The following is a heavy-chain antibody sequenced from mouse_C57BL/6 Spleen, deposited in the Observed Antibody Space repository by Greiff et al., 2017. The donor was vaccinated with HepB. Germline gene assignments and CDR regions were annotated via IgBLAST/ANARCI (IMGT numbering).Heavy chain of an antibody. D-gene: IGHD1-2*01. CDR3: ARYGDGGFAY. CDR2: INPNNGGT. Sequence: VQLQQSGPELVKPGASVKISCKASGYTFTDYYMNWVKQSHGKSLEWIGDINPNNGGTSYNQKFKGKATLTVDKSSSTAYMELRSLTSEDSAVYYCARYGDGGFAYCGQGTLVTVSA. V-gene: IGHV1-26*01. CDR1: GYTFTDYY. J-gene: IGHJ3*01.